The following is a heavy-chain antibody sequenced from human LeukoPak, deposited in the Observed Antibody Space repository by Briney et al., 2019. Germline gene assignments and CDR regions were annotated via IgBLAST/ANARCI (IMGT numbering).Heavy chain of an antibody. CDR1: GGTFSSYA. Sequence: GASVKVSCKASGGTFSSYAISWVRQAPGQGPEWMGRIIPIFGIANYAQKFQGRVTITADKSTSTAYMELSSLRSEDTAVYYCARAYSSGWYFLGYWGQGTLVTVSS. V-gene: IGHV1-69*04. D-gene: IGHD6-19*01. J-gene: IGHJ4*02. CDR3: ARAYSSGWYFLGY. CDR2: IIPIFGIA.